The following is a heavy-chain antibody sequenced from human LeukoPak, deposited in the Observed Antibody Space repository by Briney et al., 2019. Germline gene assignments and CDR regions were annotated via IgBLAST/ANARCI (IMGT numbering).Heavy chain of an antibody. V-gene: IGHV3-23*01. CDR2: VSHSGSSI. CDR1: GFTFSNYL. CDR3: AMALDY. Sequence: GGSLRLSCVASGFTFSNYLMNWVRQAPGKGLEWVSGVSHSGSSIYYADSVKGRFTISRDNSKNTLYLQMDRLRVEDTAVYYCAMALDYWGQGTLVTVSS. J-gene: IGHJ4*02.